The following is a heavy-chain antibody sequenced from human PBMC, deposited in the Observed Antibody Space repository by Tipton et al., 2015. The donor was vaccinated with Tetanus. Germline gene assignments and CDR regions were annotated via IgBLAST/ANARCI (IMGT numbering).Heavy chain of an antibody. Sequence: TLSLTCSVSGGSISGSSYYWSWIRQPPGKVLEWIGSIYYSGSTFYHPSLQSRVTISVDKAKNQFSLKLTSVTAADTAVYYCARATEHDIMTGYDNWGPGTQVTVPS. CDR3: ARATEHDIMTGYDN. J-gene: IGHJ4*02. D-gene: IGHD3-9*01. V-gene: IGHV4-39*07. CDR2: IYYSGST. CDR1: GGSISGSSYY.